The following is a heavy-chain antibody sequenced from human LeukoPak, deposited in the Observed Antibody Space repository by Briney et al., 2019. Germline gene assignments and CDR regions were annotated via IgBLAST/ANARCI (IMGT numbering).Heavy chain of an antibody. CDR2: INGNGGST. D-gene: IGHD3-22*01. Sequence: PGGSLRLSCAGSGFSFGSYALTWVRQAPGKGLEWVSSINGNGGSTYYTDPVKGRLTISRDNSKNTLYLQMNSLRAEDTAVYYCAKTHDSSGYLRSHFDYWGQGTLVTVSS. CDR1: GFSFGSYA. J-gene: IGHJ4*02. V-gene: IGHV3-23*01. CDR3: AKTHDSSGYLRSHFDY.